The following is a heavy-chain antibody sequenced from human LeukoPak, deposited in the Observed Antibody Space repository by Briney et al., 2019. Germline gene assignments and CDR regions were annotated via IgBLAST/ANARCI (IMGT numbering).Heavy chain of an antibody. CDR1: GFTVSDHY. CDR2: IRKKSDSYTT. J-gene: IGHJ1*01. D-gene: IGHD2-15*01. V-gene: IGHV3-72*01. Sequence: PGGSLRLSCVASGFTVSDHYVDWVRQAPGKGLEWVGLIRKKSDSYTTDYAASVKGRFTISRDDSTNSVYLQMSSLKSEDTAVYYCADIGSGGSNTRWGEGTVVTVST. CDR3: ADIGSGGSNTR.